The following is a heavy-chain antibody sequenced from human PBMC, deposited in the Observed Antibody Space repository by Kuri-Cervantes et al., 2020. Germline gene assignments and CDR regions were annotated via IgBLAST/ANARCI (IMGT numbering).Heavy chain of an antibody. CDR3: ARDYMADYYYYYGMDV. Sequence: GGSLRLSCAASGFTFSSYSMNWVRQAPGKGLEWVSSISSSSSYIYYADSVKGRFTISRDNSKNTLYLQMNSLRAEDTAVYYCARDYMADYYYYYGMDVWGQGTTVTVSS. V-gene: IGHV3-21*01. CDR1: GFTFSSYS. J-gene: IGHJ6*02. CDR2: ISSSSSYI. D-gene: IGHD5-24*01.